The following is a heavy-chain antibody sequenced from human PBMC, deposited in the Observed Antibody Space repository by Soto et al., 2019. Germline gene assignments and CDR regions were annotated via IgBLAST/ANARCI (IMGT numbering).Heavy chain of an antibody. CDR3: AKDGEGYCSGGSCYEGYFQH. Sequence: QVQLVESGGGVVQPGRSLRLSCAASGFTFSSYGMHWVRQAPGKGLEWVAVISYDGSNKYYADSVKGRFTISRDNSKNTLYMQMNSLRAEDTAVYYCAKDGEGYCSGGSCYEGYFQHWGQGTLVTVSS. J-gene: IGHJ1*01. D-gene: IGHD2-15*01. CDR2: ISYDGSNK. V-gene: IGHV3-30*18. CDR1: GFTFSSYG.